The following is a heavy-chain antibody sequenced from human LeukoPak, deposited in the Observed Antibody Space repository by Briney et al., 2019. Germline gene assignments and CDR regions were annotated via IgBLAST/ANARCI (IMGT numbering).Heavy chain of an antibody. CDR1: GFTFSDYS. CDR2: INSDGKTT. D-gene: IGHD5-18*01. CDR3: ARGYSSPWDRYFDY. Sequence: GGSLRLSCAASGFTFSDYSMNWVRQAPGKGLEDLSYINSDGKTTWYADSVKGRFTISRDNAKNLLNLQMNSLRAEDTAVYYCARGYSSPWDRYFDYWGQGTLVTVSS. J-gene: IGHJ4*02. V-gene: IGHV3-48*04.